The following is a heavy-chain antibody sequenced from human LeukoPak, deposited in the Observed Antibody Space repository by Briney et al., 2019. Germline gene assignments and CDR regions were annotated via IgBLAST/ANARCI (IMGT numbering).Heavy chain of an antibody. V-gene: IGHV3-23*01. J-gene: IGHJ4*02. Sequence: GGSLRLSCAASGFTFTSHAMSWVRQAPGKGLEWVSIISGSGDSTYYADSVKGRFTFSRDNSKNTLYLQMNSLRADDTAVYYCAKESGYDVDFDYWGQGTLVTVSS. CDR2: ISGSGDST. D-gene: IGHD5-12*01. CDR3: AKESGYDVDFDY. CDR1: GFTFTSHA.